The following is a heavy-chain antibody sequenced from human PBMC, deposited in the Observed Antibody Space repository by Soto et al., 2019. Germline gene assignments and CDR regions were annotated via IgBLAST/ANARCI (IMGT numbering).Heavy chain of an antibody. Sequence: SETLSLTCTVSGGSISSYYWSWIRQPPGKGLEWIGYIYYSGSTNYNPSLKSRVTISVDTSKNQFSLKLSSVTAADTAVYYCLGQQLGGAAFDIWGQGTMVTVSS. V-gene: IGHV4-59*08. CDR1: GGSISSYY. J-gene: IGHJ3*02. D-gene: IGHD6-13*01. CDR3: LGQQLGGAAFDI. CDR2: IYYSGST.